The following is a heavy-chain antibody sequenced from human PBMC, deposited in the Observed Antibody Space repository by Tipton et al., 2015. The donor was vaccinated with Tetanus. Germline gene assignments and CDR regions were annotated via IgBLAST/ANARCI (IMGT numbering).Heavy chain of an antibody. CDR2: ISGSGGST. CDR1: GFTFSSYA. Sequence: SLRLSCAASGFTFSSYAMSWVRQAPGKGLEWVSAISGSGGSTYYADSVKGRFTISRDNSKNTLYLQMNSLRAEDTAVYYCAKDHRYGSGSADYWGQGTLVTVSS. D-gene: IGHD3-10*01. V-gene: IGHV3-23*01. J-gene: IGHJ4*02. CDR3: AKDHRYGSGSADY.